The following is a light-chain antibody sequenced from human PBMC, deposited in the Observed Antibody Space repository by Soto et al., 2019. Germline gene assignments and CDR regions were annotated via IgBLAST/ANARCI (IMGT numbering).Light chain of an antibody. J-gene: IGLJ1*01. CDR3: SSYAGGNNIV. CDR2: EVS. V-gene: IGLV2-8*01. CDR1: SSDVGGYNS. Sequence: QSVLTQPPSAAGSPGQSVTISCTGTSSDVGGYNSVSWYQEHPGKAPKLMIYEVSKRPSGVPDRFSGSKSGNTASLTVSGLQAEDEAYYYCSSYAGGNNIVFGSGTKLTVL.